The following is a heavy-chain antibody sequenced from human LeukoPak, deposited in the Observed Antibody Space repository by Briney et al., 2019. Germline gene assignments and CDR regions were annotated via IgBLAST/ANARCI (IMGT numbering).Heavy chain of an antibody. CDR2: IYTSGST. V-gene: IGHV4-4*07. Sequence: SATLSLSCTAAGGFISSYYRSWLRPPAGKGLEWIGRIYTSGSTNYKPSLKSRVTMLVDTSKNQFYLKLSTVTAADTAVYYCARESKDDFWSGYNDYWGQGTLVTVSS. J-gene: IGHJ4*02. D-gene: IGHD3-3*01. CDR1: GGFISSYY. CDR3: ARESKDDFWSGYNDY.